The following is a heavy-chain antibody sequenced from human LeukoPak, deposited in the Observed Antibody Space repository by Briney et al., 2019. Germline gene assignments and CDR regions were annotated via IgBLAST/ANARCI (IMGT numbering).Heavy chain of an antibody. CDR2: ISDRGRT. V-gene: IGHV4-34*01. Sequence: MPSETLSLTCAVYGGSVRGYYWSWIRQPPGKGLEWIGEISDRGRTHYNPSLESRVSMSVDTPKSQFALQLNSVTAADTAVYYCARVPLRFLEPFDYWGQGILVTVSS. CDR3: ARVPLRFLEPFDY. J-gene: IGHJ4*02. CDR1: GGSVRGYY. D-gene: IGHD3-3*01.